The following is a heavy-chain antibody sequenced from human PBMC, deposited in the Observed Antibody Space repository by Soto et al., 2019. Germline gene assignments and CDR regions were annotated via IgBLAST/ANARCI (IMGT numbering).Heavy chain of an antibody. J-gene: IGHJ3*02. CDR3: AFSASGYDYGAFDI. D-gene: IGHD5-12*01. CDR2: IYYSGST. V-gene: IGHV4-59*01. CDR1: GGSISSYY. Sequence: QVQLQESGPGLVKPSETLSLTCTVSGGSISSYYWSWIRQPPGKGLEWIGYIYYSGSTNYNPSLKSRVTISVDTSKTQFSLKLSSVTAADTAVYYCAFSASGYDYGAFDIWGQGTMVTVSS.